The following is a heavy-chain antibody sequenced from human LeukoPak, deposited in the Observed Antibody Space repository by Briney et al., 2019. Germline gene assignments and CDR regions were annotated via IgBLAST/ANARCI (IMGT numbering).Heavy chain of an antibody. D-gene: IGHD3-22*01. Sequence: GGSLRLSCAASGITFSSYAMSWVRQAPGKGLEWVSAISGSGGSTYYADSVKGRFTISRDNSKNTLYLQMNSLRAEDTAVYYCAKEVRYYDSSGYSQYYFDYWGQGTLVTVSS. CDR2: ISGSGGST. CDR1: GITFSSYA. V-gene: IGHV3-23*01. J-gene: IGHJ4*02. CDR3: AKEVRYYDSSGYSQYYFDY.